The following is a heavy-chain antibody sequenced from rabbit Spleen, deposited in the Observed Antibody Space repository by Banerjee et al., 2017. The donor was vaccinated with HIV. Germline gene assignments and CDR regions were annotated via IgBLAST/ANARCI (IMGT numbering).Heavy chain of an antibody. J-gene: IGHJ4*01. CDR3: ARDSAGREDFNL. CDR2: IYAGSSGST. CDR1: GFSFSGYYY. V-gene: IGHV1S45*01. D-gene: IGHD4-2*01. Sequence: EQLEESGGGLVKPEGSLTLTCKASGFSFSGYYYICWVRQAPGKGLEWIACIYAGSSGSTYSATWAKGRFTISKTSSTTVTLQMTSLTAADTATYFCARDSAGREDFNLWGPGTLVTVS.